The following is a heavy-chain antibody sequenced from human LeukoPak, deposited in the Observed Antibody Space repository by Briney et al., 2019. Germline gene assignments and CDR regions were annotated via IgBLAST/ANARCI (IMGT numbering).Heavy chain of an antibody. CDR3: ARAPPLLYSSGWYAVDDY. CDR1: GYTFTSYY. Sequence: ASVKVSCKASGYTFTSYYMHWVRQAPGQGLEWMGVIDPSGCSTSYAQKFQGRVTMTRDTSTSTVYMELSSLRSEDTAVYYCARAPPLLYSSGWYAVDDYWGQGTLGTVSS. J-gene: IGHJ4*02. CDR2: IDPSGCST. D-gene: IGHD6-19*01. V-gene: IGHV1-46*01.